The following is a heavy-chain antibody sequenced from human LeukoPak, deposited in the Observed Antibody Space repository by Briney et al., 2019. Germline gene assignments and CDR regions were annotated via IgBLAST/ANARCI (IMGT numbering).Heavy chain of an antibody. J-gene: IGHJ4*02. CDR2: ISGSGGST. D-gene: IGHD6-6*01. V-gene: IGHV3-23*01. Sequence: GGSLRLSCAASGFTFSSYAMSWVRQAPGKGLEWVSAISGSGGSTYYADSVKGRFTISRDNSKNTLYLQMNSLRAEDTAVYYCAKDLSEYSSSSEQYYFDYWGQGTLVTVSS. CDR1: GFTFSSYA. CDR3: AKDLSEYSSSSEQYYFDY.